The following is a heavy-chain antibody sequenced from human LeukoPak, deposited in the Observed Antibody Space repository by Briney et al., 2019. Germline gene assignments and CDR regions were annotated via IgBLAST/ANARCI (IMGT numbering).Heavy chain of an antibody. Sequence: SQTLSLTCAISGDSVSSNSAAWNWIRQSPSRGLEWLGRTYHRSKWYYDYAVSMKSRITINPDTSKNQFSLQLSSVTPEDSAVYYCAREDLNAFDFWGPGTMVIVSS. CDR2: TYHRSKWYY. CDR1: GDSVSSNSAA. CDR3: AREDLNAFDF. V-gene: IGHV6-1*01. J-gene: IGHJ3*01.